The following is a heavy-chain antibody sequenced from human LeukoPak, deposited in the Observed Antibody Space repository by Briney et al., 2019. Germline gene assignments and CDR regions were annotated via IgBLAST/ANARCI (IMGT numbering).Heavy chain of an antibody. J-gene: IGHJ4*02. CDR3: ARDAFYGSGSYYNDY. D-gene: IGHD3-10*01. CDR1: GFIFSTYE. Sequence: GGCLRLSCAASGFIFSTYEMNWVRQAPGKGLEWVSYISSSSSTIYYADSVKGRFTISRDNAKNSLYLQMNSLRAEDTAVYYCARDAFYGSGSYYNDYWGQGTLVTVSS. CDR2: ISSSSSTI. V-gene: IGHV3-48*01.